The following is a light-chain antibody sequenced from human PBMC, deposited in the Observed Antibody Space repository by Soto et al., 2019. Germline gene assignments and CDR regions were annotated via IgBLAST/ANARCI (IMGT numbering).Light chain of an antibody. Sequence: EIVLTQSPGTLSLSPWERATLSCRASQSVSSSYLAWYQQKPGQAPRLLIYGASSRATGIPDRFSGSGSGTDFTLTISRLEPEDFAVYYCQQYGSSPPGLYTFGQGTKVDIK. CDR2: GAS. J-gene: IGKJ2*01. V-gene: IGKV3-20*01. CDR3: QQYGSSPPGLYT. CDR1: QSVSSSY.